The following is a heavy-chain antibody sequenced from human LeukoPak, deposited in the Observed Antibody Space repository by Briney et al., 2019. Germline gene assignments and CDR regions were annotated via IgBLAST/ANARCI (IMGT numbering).Heavy chain of an antibody. CDR2: IRYDGSNK. J-gene: IGHJ1*01. D-gene: IGHD1-26*01. CDR1: GFTFSSYG. CDR3: ARSATMKSTEYFQH. Sequence: GGSLRLSCAASGFTFSSYGMHWVRQAPGKGLEWVAFIRYDGSNKYYADSVKGRFTISRDNAKNSLYLQMNSLRAEDTAVYYCARSATMKSTEYFQHWGQGTLVTVSS. V-gene: IGHV3-30*02.